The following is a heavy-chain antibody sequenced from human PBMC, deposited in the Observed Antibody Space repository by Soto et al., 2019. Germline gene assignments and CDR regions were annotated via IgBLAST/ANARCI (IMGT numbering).Heavy chain of an antibody. D-gene: IGHD1-26*01. J-gene: IGHJ6*02. CDR2: IIPIFGTA. Sequence: QVQLVQSGAEVKKPGSSVKVSCKASGGTFSSYAISWVRQAPGQGLEWMGGIIPIFGTANYAQKFQGRVTITADESTSTAYMELSSLRSEDTAVYYCALVVGATLSYYYYGMDVWGQGTTVTVSS. V-gene: IGHV1-69*12. CDR1: GGTFSSYA. CDR3: ALVVGATLSYYYYGMDV.